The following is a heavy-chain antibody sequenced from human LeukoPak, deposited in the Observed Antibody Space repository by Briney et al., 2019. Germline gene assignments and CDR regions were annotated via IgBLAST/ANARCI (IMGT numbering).Heavy chain of an antibody. Sequence: ASVKVSCKASGYTFTSYAIHWVRQAPGQGLEWMGWINAGNGHTKYSQNFQGRVTITRDSSASTAYMELSSLTSEDTAMYYCARGIWSARTVDYYLDYWGQGTLVTVSS. CDR3: ARGIWSARTVDYYLDY. V-gene: IGHV1-3*01. D-gene: IGHD1-26*01. J-gene: IGHJ4*02. CDR1: GYTFTSYA. CDR2: INAGNGHT.